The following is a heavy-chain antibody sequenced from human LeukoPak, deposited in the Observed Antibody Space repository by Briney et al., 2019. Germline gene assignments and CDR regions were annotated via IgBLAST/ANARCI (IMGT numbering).Heavy chain of an antibody. J-gene: IGHJ4*02. V-gene: IGHV3-23*01. Sequence: GGSLRLSCAATGFTFRNYAMSWVRQAPGKGLEWVSVIGISAGSTYYADSVQGRFTISRDNSKSTLCLQMNSLRAEDTAVYYCAKQLGYCSDGSCYFPYWGQGTLVTVSS. D-gene: IGHD2-15*01. CDR3: AKQLGYCSDGSCYFPY. CDR2: IGISAGST. CDR1: GFTFRNYA.